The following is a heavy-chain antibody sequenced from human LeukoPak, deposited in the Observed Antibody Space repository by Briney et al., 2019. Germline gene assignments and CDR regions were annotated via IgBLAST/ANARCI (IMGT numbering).Heavy chain of an antibody. V-gene: IGHV3-21*01. CDR2: ISSRSSNL. D-gene: IGHD5-24*01. J-gene: IGHJ4*02. CDR3: ARDGGVDGYNSYFDY. CDR1: GFTFSSYS. Sequence: KPGGSLRLSCAASGFTFSSYSMNWVRQAPGKGLEWVSSISSRSSNLYYADSVKGRFTISRDNDKNSLYLQMNSLRAEDTALYYCARDGGVDGYNSYFDYWGQGTLVTVSS.